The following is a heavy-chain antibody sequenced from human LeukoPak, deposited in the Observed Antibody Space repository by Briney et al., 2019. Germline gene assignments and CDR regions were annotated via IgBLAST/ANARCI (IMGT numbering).Heavy chain of an antibody. CDR2: IRGSGGSNT. J-gene: IGHJ4*02. V-gene: IGHV3-23*01. CDR3: AKGVLRSYLDD. Sequence: QPGGSLLLYGASSGFSFCSYAMSWVRQAPGKGLEWVSTIRGSGGSNTYYADSVQGRFSISRDNLKMRMFIQVNTLEDECAAGYDGAKGVLRSYLDDWGQGTLVTVSS. CDR1: GFSFCSYA.